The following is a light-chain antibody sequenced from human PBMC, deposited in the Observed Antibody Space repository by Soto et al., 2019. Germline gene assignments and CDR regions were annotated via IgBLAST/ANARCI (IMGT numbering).Light chain of an antibody. CDR3: PQSDNLPLT. Sequence: DIQMTQSPSSLSASVGDRVTITCQASQDISNYLNWYQQKPGKDPKLLIYDSSNLETVVPSRFSGSGSGTEFTFTISSLQTGDIATYDCPQSDNLPLTFGGGTKVEIK. CDR1: QDISNY. CDR2: DSS. V-gene: IGKV1-33*01. J-gene: IGKJ4*01.